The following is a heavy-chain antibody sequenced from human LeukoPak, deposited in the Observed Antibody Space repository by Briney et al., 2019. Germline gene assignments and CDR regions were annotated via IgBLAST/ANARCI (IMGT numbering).Heavy chain of an antibody. D-gene: IGHD4-17*01. CDR1: GFTVSSNY. CDR2: IYSGGST. CDR3: ARVSPDREASYDYGDYDYRAPGYYFDY. Sequence: QPGGSLRLSCAASGFTVSSNYMSWVRQAPGKGLEWVSVIYSGGSTYYADSVKGRFTISRDNSKNTLYLQMNSLRAEDTAVYYCARVSPDREASYDYGDYDYRAPGYYFDYWGQGTLVTVSS. V-gene: IGHV3-66*01. J-gene: IGHJ4*02.